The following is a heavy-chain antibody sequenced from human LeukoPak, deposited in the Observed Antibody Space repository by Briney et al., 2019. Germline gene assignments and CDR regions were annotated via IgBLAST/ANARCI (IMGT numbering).Heavy chain of an antibody. CDR1: GVSISSYY. CDR2: IYSSGTT. CDR3: ARIPPRYCSGGSCYIFDY. D-gene: IGHD2-15*01. Sequence: PSETLSLTCTVSGVSISSYYWTWIRQPPGKGLEWIGYIYSSGTTKYNPSLKSRVTISMDTSKNQFSLKLRPVTAADTAMYYCARIPPRYCSGGSCYIFDYWGQGTLVTVSS. J-gene: IGHJ4*02. V-gene: IGHV4-59*01.